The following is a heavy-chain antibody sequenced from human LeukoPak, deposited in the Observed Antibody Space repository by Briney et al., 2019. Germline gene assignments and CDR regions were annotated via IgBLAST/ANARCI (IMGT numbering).Heavy chain of an antibody. CDR1: GFTFSIYW. V-gene: IGHV3-7*01. CDR2: ISQDGTEK. Sequence: GGSLRLSCAAPGFTFSIYWMNWVRQAPGKGLEWVAKISQDGTEKYYADSVKGRFTISKDNAKNSLYLQMTSLRAEDTALYYCVRDSSGYHRDYNWFDSWGQGALVSVSS. J-gene: IGHJ5*01. CDR3: VRDSSGYHRDYNWFDS. D-gene: IGHD3-22*01.